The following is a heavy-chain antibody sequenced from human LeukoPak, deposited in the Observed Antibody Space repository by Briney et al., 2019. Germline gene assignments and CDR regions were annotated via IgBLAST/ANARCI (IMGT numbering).Heavy chain of an antibody. CDR3: ARSPTKRVTEDY. D-gene: IGHD5-18*01. Sequence: PSETLSLTCTVSGDSISSSSSYWGWIRQPPGEGLEWIGSIYYSGSTYYNTSLKSRVTISVDTSKNQFSLKLTSVTAADTAVYYCARSPTKRVTEDYWGQGTLVTVSS. CDR2: IYYSGST. CDR1: GDSISSSSSY. J-gene: IGHJ4*02. V-gene: IGHV4-39*07.